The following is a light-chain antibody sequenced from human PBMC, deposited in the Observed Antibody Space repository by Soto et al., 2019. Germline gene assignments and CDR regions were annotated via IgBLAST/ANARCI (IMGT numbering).Light chain of an antibody. CDR1: QIVTSSY. J-gene: IGKJ4*01. CDR2: GAS. CDR3: QQYGRSPA. V-gene: IGKV3-20*01. Sequence: EIVLTQSPGTLSLSPGERATLSCRASQIVTSSYLAWYQQKPGQAPRLLIYGASSRATGIPDRFSGSGSGTDFTLTISRLELEDFAVYYCQQYGRSPAFGGGTKVEIK.